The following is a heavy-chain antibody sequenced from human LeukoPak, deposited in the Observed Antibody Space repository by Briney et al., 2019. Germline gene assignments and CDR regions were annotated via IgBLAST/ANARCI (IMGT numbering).Heavy chain of an antibody. CDR1: GLTFSSNC. Sequence: GGSLRLSCAASGLTFSSNCMSWVRQAPGKGLEWVSFIYSGGSTYYTDSVKGRFTISRDNSRSTLYLQMNSLRAEDTAVYYCARRAGDYSHPYDYWGQGILVTVSS. J-gene: IGHJ4*02. V-gene: IGHV3-53*01. D-gene: IGHD3-22*01. CDR3: ARRAGDYSHPYDY. CDR2: IYSGGST.